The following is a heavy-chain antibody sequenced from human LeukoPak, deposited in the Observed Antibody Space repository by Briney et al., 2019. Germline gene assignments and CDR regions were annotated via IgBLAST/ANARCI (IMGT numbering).Heavy chain of an antibody. Sequence: PGESLKISCKGSGYSFTSYWIGWVRQMPGKGLEWMGIIYPGDSDIRYSPSFQGQVTISADKSISTAYLQWSSLKASDTAMYYCARGGFLTVVAAPFDYWGQGTLVTVSS. CDR1: GYSFTSYW. D-gene: IGHD2-8*02. CDR2: IYPGDSDI. J-gene: IGHJ4*02. CDR3: ARGGFLTVVAAPFDY. V-gene: IGHV5-51*01.